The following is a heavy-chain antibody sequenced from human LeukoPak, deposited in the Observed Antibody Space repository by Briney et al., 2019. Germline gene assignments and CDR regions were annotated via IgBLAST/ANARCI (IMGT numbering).Heavy chain of an antibody. J-gene: IGHJ4*02. D-gene: IGHD3-9*01. V-gene: IGHV6-1*01. CDR1: GDSVSSNNGA. CDR2: TYYRSKWYN. Sequence: SQTLSLTCAISGDSVSSNNGAWNWIRQSPSRGLEWLGRTYYRSKWYNDYAESLISRITISPVTSKNQFSLQLYSVTPEDTAVYYCARDVGTTGWHTFDYWGQRTLVTLSS. CDR3: ARDVGTTGWHTFDY.